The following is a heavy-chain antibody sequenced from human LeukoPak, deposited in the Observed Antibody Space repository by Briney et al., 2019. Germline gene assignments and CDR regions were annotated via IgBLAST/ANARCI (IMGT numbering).Heavy chain of an antibody. Sequence: GASVKVSCKASGYTFTGYYMHWVRQAPGQGLEWMGWINPNSGGTNYGQKFQGRVTMTRDTSISTAYMGLSRLRSDDTAVYYCAREGGLYDSSCYHFDYWGQGTLVTVSS. CDR3: AREGGLYDSSCYHFDY. D-gene: IGHD3-22*01. V-gene: IGHV1-2*02. CDR1: GYTFTGYY. J-gene: IGHJ4*02. CDR2: INPNSGGT.